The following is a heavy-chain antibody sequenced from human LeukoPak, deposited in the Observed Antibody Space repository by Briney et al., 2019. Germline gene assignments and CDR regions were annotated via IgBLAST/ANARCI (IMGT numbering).Heavy chain of an antibody. Sequence: SETLSLTCTVSGGSISSYYWNWIRQPPGKGLEWIGYIHYSGSTNYNPSLKSRVTISVGTSKNQISLKLTSVTAADTAVYYCARPNASGWFRYFDLWGRGTLVTVSS. CDR2: IHYSGST. D-gene: IGHD6-19*01. CDR1: GGSISSYY. J-gene: IGHJ2*01. CDR3: ARPNASGWFRYFDL. V-gene: IGHV4-59*08.